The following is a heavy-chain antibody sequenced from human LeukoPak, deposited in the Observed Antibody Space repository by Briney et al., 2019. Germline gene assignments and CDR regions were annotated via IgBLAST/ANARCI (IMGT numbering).Heavy chain of an antibody. CDR1: GFTFDDYA. V-gene: IGHV3-9*01. D-gene: IGHD4-17*01. CDR2: VSWNRNNI. J-gene: IGHJ6*02. Sequence: PGGSLRLSCVASGFTFDDYAMHWVRQAPGKGLEWVSGVSWNRNNIGYADSVRGRFTISRDNAKSSLYLQMNSLRPEDTALYYCAKGNTASTYYGLDVWGQGTTVTVSS. CDR3: AKGNTASTYYGLDV.